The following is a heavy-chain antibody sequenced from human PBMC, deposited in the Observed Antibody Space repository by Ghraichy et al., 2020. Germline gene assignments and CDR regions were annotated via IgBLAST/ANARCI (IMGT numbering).Heavy chain of an antibody. CDR3: AELYVGGGGRGD. J-gene: IGHJ4*02. CDR2: KCLRRSP. V-gene: IGHV4-61*01. D-gene: IGHD2-21*01. CDR1: GASVSSESFH. Sequence: SETLSLTCTVSGASVSSESFHWSWIRQPPGKGLDWIGSKCLRRSPIYTPSLESRVTISVDMSRNQFSLNLRSVTGADTAVYSCAELYVGGGGRGDWGQGTLVTVS.